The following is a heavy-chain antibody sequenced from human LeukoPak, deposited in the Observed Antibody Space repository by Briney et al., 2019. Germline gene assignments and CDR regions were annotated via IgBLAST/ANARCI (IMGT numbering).Heavy chain of an antibody. CDR2: INPNSGGT. CDR3: ARVWFGELHSIDYYYYGMDV. V-gene: IGHV1-2*02. J-gene: IGHJ6*02. D-gene: IGHD3-10*01. CDR1: GYTFTDYY. Sequence: ASVKVSCKASGYTFTDYYMHWVRQAPGQGLEWMGWINPNSGGTNYAQKFRGRVTMTRDTSISTAYMELSRLRSDDTAVYYCARVWFGELHSIDYYYYGMDVWGQGTTVTVSS.